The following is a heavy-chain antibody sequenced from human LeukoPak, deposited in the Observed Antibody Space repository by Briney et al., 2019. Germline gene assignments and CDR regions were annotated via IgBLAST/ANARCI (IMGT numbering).Heavy chain of an antibody. CDR2: ISWNSGII. CDR1: GFTFDDYT. CDR3: ARDLGQYYDTSDNWFDP. D-gene: IGHD3-22*01. V-gene: IGHV3-9*01. J-gene: IGHJ5*02. Sequence: GRSLRLSCAASGFTFDDYTMYWVRQAPGKGLEWVSGISWNSGIIGYADSVKGRFTISRDNAKNTLNLQMISLRAEDTAVYYCARDLGQYYDTSDNWFDPWGQGTLVTVSS.